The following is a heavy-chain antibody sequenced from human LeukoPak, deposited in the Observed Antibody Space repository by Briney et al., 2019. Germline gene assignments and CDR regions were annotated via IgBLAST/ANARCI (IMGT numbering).Heavy chain of an antibody. CDR3: ANERITVAGHPFGY. D-gene: IGHD6-19*01. V-gene: IGHV3-23*01. CDR1: GFTFRSYV. Sequence: PGGSLRLSCAASGFTFRSYVMSWVRQAPGKGLEWVSAISGSGGSTHYADSVKGRFTISRDNSKNTLYLQMNSLRAEDTAVYYCANERITVAGHPFGYWGQGTLVTVSS. J-gene: IGHJ4*02. CDR2: ISGSGGST.